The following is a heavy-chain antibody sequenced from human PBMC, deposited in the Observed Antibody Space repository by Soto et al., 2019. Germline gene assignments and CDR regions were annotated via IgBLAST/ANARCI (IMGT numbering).Heavy chain of an antibody. V-gene: IGHV1-69*06. CDR3: ARGYCRSTSGDTGSWYEYGMDV. D-gene: IGHD2-2*02. Sequence: SVQVSCKASGGTFSSYAISWVRQAPGQGLEWMGGIIPIFGTANYAQKFQGRVTITADKSTSTAYMKLSSLRSEDTAVYYCARGYCRSTSGDTGSWYEYGMDVWGQGPAVTASS. CDR2: IIPIFGTA. J-gene: IGHJ6*02. CDR1: GGTFSSYA.